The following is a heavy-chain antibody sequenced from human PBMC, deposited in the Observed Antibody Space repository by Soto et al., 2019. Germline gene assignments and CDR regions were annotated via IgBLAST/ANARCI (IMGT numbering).Heavy chain of an antibody. J-gene: IGHJ4*02. CDR3: VRGVVYDYYDSSVGFFDY. V-gene: IGHV3-33*01. Sequence: GGSLRLSCAASGFTFSSYGMHWVRQAPGKGLEWVAVIWYDGSNKYYADSVKGRFTISRDNSKNTLYLQMNSLRAEDTAVYYCVRGVVYDYYDSSVGFFDYWGQGSLVTVSS. D-gene: IGHD3-22*01. CDR1: GFTFSSYG. CDR2: IWYDGSNK.